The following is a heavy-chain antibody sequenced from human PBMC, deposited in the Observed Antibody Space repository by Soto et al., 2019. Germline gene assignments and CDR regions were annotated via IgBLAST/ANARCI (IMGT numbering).Heavy chain of an antibody. V-gene: IGHV5-51*01. Sequence: GESLKISCKGSGYSFTSYWIGWVRQMPGKGLEWMGIIYPGDPDTRYSPSFQGQVTISADKSISTAYLQWSSLKASDTAMYYCARGRQQLANTFDYWGQGTLVTVSS. CDR3: ARGRQQLANTFDY. CDR1: GYSFTSYW. D-gene: IGHD6-13*01. J-gene: IGHJ4*02. CDR2: IYPGDPDT.